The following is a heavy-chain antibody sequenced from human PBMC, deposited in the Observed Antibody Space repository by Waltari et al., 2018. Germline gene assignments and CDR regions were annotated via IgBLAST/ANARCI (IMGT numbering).Heavy chain of an antibody. V-gene: IGHV4-38-2*02. D-gene: IGHD2-8*02. CDR2: IYRSDTT. Sequence: QVQLQESGPGLVKPSETLSLTCTVSGYSINSGYYCGWIWQSPGKGLEWIERIYRSDTTHNNPSLKSRVTISGDTSKNQVSLRLNSVTAADPAMYYCARALNLCSTGAINKWGRVIMVTVSS. J-gene: IGHJ3*02. CDR3: ARALNLCSTGAINK. CDR1: GYSINSGYY.